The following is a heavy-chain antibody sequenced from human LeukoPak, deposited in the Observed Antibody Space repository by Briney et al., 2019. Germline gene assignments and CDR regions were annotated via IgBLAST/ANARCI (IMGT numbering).Heavy chain of an antibody. CDR2: MFHSGST. CDR3: AKSNGYGLIDI. Sequence: SETLSLTCTVSGYSISSGHYWAWIRQSPEKGLEWIASMFHSGSTYYSPSLKSRVTISLDTSRNQFSLKLNSVTAADTAVYYCAKSNGYGLIDIWGQGTMVTVSS. CDR1: GYSISSGHY. J-gene: IGHJ3*02. D-gene: IGHD3-22*01. V-gene: IGHV4-38-2*02.